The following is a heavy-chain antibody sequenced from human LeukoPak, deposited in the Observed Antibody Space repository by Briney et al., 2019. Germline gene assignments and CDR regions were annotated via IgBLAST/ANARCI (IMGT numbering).Heavy chain of an antibody. D-gene: IGHD4-11*01. CDR1: GFTFSGYW. Sequence: GGSLRLSCAASGFTFSGYWMRWGCQAPGKGLVWVSRINSDGSTTVYADSVKGRFTISRDNAKNTLYLQMNSLRAEDTAVYYCASQSNYAYSWGQGTLVTVSS. CDR2: INSDGSTT. CDR3: ASQSNYAYS. V-gene: IGHV3-74*01. J-gene: IGHJ4*02.